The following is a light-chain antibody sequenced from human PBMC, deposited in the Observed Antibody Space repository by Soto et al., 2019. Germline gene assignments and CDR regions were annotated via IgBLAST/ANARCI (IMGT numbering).Light chain of an antibody. Sequence: EIVMTQSPATLSVSAGERATLSCRASQSISNTLAWYQQKPGQAPRLLIHGASTRATGIPARFSGRGSGTEFTLTISSLQSEDFAVYYCQHYYNWPLTFGGGTKVDIK. CDR2: GAS. V-gene: IGKV3-15*01. CDR3: QHYYNWPLT. CDR1: QSISNT. J-gene: IGKJ4*01.